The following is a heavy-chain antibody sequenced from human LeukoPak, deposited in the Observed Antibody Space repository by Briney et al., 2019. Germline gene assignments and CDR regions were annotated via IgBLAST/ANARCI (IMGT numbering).Heavy chain of an antibody. D-gene: IGHD3/OR15-3a*01. CDR1: GGSISSYY. V-gene: IGHV4-59*01. CDR2: IHYSGRT. CDR3: AREWTPYFDY. J-gene: IGHJ4*02. Sequence: SETLSLTCTVSGGSISSYYWSWIRQPPGKGLEWIGYIHYSGRTNYNPSLKSRVTISLDMSRNQFSLRLGSVTAADTAVYYCAREWTPYFDYWGQGTLVTVSS.